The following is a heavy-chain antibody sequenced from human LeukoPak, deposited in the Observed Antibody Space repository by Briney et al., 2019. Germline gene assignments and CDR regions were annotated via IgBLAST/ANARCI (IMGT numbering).Heavy chain of an antibody. D-gene: IGHD1-26*01. CDR2: IRYDGSNK. CDR1: GFTFSSYG. V-gene: IGHV3-30*02. J-gene: IGHJ1*01. CDR3: ARDPPRGWELPYFQH. Sequence: PGGSLRLSCAASGFTFSSYGMHWVRQAPGKGLEWVAFIRYDGSNKYYADSVKGRFTISRDNSKNTLYLQMNSLRAEDTAVYYCARDPPRGWELPYFQHWGQGTLVTVSS.